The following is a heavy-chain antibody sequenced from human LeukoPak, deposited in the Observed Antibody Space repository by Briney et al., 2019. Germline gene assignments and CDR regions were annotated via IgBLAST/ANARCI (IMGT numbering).Heavy chain of an antibody. CDR1: GFTFSSSA. Sequence: GGSLRLSCAASGFTFSSSAMNWVRQAPGKGLEWVSAISGSGGSTYYADSVKGRFTISRDNAKNSMFLQMNSLRAEDTAVYYCARADCTGGSCYSSIGTGAFDIWGQGTMVTVSS. D-gene: IGHD2-15*01. V-gene: IGHV3-23*01. CDR3: ARADCTGGSCYSSIGTGAFDI. CDR2: ISGSGGST. J-gene: IGHJ3*02.